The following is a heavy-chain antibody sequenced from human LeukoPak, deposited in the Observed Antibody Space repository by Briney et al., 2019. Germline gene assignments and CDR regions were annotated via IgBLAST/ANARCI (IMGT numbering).Heavy chain of an antibody. D-gene: IGHD3-22*01. CDR3: ARDLTYYYDSSGCPGY. V-gene: IGHV3-11*01. Sequence: GGSLRLSCAASGFTFSDYYMSWIRQAPGKGLEWVSYISSSGSTIYYADSVKGRFTISRDNAKNSLYLQMNSLRAEDTAVYYCARDLTYYYDSSGCPGYWGQGTLVTVPS. CDR1: GFTFSDYY. J-gene: IGHJ4*02. CDR2: ISSSGSTI.